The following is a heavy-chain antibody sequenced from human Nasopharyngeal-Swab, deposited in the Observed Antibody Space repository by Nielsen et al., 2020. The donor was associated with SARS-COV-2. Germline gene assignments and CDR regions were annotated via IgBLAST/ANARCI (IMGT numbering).Heavy chain of an antibody. CDR2: IYYSGST. J-gene: IGHJ6*03. Sequence: PGKGLEWIGSIYYSGSTYYNPSLKSRVTISVDTSKNQFSLKLSSVTAADTAVYYCARARVLAVAGYYYYYMDVWGKGTTVTVSS. D-gene: IGHD6-19*01. V-gene: IGHV4-30-4*01. CDR3: ARARVLAVAGYYYYYMDV.